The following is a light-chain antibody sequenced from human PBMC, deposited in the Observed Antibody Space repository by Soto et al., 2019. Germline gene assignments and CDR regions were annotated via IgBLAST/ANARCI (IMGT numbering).Light chain of an antibody. CDR2: DVS. CDR3: SSYASSSPFV. V-gene: IGLV2-14*01. J-gene: IGLJ1*01. CDR1: SSDVGGYNY. Sequence: QSALTQPASVSGSPGQSITISCTGTSSDVGGYNYVSWYQQLPGKAPKLMIYDVSYRPSGVSNRFSGSKSGNTASLIISGLQAEDEAGYYCSSYASSSPFVFGTGTKLTVL.